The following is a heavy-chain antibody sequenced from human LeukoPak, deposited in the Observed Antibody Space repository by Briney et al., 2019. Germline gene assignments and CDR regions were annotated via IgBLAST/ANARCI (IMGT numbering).Heavy chain of an antibody. J-gene: IGHJ3*02. CDR1: GFTFSSYG. CDR2: IWSDGSNK. Sequence: PGGSLRLSCAASGFTFSSYGMHWVRQAPGKGLEWVAVIWSDGSNKYHADSVKGRFTISRDNSKNTLYLQMNSLRAEDTALYYCARDMNCYDSTHYWDAFDIWGQGTMVTVSS. V-gene: IGHV3-33*01. D-gene: IGHD3-22*01. CDR3: ARDMNCYDSTHYWDAFDI.